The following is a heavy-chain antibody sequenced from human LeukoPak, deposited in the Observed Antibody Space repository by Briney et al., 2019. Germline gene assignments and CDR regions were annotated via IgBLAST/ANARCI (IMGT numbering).Heavy chain of an antibody. CDR2: IYYSGST. CDR3: AREVRCSSTSCDYYYYYMDV. CDR1: GGSISSYY. V-gene: IGHV4-59*01. Sequence: SETLSLTCTVSGGSISSYYWSWIRQPPGKGLEWIGYIYYSGSTNYNPSLKSRVTISVDTSKNQFSLKLSSVTAADTAVYYCAREVRCSSTSCDYYYYYMDVWGKGTTVTVSS. J-gene: IGHJ6*03. D-gene: IGHD2-2*01.